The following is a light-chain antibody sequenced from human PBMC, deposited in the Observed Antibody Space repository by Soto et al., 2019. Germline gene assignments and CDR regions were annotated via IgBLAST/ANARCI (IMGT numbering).Light chain of an antibody. CDR3: QKYSSTPRT. J-gene: IGKJ2*01. CDR1: QSVLYSSNNKNY. Sequence: DIVMTQSPDSLAVSLGERATINFKSSQSVLYSSNNKNYLAWYQQKPGQPPKLLIYWASTRESGVPDRFSGSGSGTDFTLTLSRLQAEYEAVYYCQKYSSTPRTFGQGTKLEIK. CDR2: WAS. V-gene: IGKV4-1*01.